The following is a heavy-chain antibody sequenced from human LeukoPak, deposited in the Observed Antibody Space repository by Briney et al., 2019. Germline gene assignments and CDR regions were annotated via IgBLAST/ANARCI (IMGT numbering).Heavy chain of an antibody. Sequence: GASVKVSCKASGYSFTDKYMHWVRQAPGQGLEWMGGIIPIFGTANFAQKFQGRVTITADKSSTTVYMELSSLRSEDTAVYYCASPPVPQAAAITPGYFYYYMDVWGKGTTVTVSS. CDR3: ASPPVPQAAAITPGYFYYYMDV. CDR2: IIPIFGTA. J-gene: IGHJ6*03. D-gene: IGHD6-13*01. V-gene: IGHV1-69*06. CDR1: GYSFTDKY.